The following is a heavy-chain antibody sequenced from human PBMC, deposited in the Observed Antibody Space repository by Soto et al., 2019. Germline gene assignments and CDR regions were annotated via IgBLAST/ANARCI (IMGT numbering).Heavy chain of an antibody. CDR2: ILHTGGT. CDR1: GGSISGGGFS. CDR3: AGAAGGYYDSSGPFDY. J-gene: IGHJ4*02. V-gene: IGHV4-30-2*01. D-gene: IGHD3-22*01. Sequence: SETLSLTCAVSGGSISGGGFSWSWIRQPPGKGLEWIGYILHTGGTQYNPSLKSRVSMSVDKSKNQFSLQMNSLRAEDTAVYYCAGAAGGYYDSSGPFDYWGQGTLVTVSS.